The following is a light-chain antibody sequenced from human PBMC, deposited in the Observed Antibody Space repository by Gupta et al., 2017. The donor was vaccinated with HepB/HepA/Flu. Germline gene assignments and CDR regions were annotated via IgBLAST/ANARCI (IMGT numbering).Light chain of an antibody. CDR1: QSISSY. Sequence: DIQMTQSPSSLSASVGDRVTITCRASQSISSYLNWYQQKPGKAPKLLTYAASSLQSGVPSRFSGSGSGTDFTLTISSLQPEDFATYYCQQRYSTSWTFGQGTKVEIK. CDR3: QQRYSTSWT. J-gene: IGKJ1*01. V-gene: IGKV1-39*01. CDR2: AAS.